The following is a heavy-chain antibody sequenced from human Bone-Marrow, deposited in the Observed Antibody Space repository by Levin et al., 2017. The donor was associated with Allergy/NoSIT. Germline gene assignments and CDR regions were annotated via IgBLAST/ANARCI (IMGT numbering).Heavy chain of an antibody. CDR1: GFNLYAFG. CDR3: VKGRAGMKLNYYYMDV. D-gene: IGHD4-23*01. V-gene: IGHV3-30*18. CDR2: ISYDGNNK. J-gene: IGHJ6*03. Sequence: PGGSLRLSCAASGFNLYAFGMHWVRQAPGKGLEWVATISYDGNNKDYPDSVKGRFSISRDNSKNTVDLHMDSLTTDDTAVYYCVKGRAGMKLNYYYMDVWGNGTTVAVSS.